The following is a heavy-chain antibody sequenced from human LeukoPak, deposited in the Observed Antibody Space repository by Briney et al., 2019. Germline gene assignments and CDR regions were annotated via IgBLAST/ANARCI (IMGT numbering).Heavy chain of an antibody. CDR2: IYSGGST. J-gene: IGHJ6*02. CDR3: AREISGSWADYYYGMDV. Sequence: PGGSLRLSCAASGFTVSSNYMSWVRQAPGKGLEWVSVIYSGGSTYYADSVKGRFTISRDNAKNSLYLQMNSLRAEDTAVYYCAREISGSWADYYYGMDVWGQGTTVTVSS. D-gene: IGHD1-26*01. V-gene: IGHV3-66*01. CDR1: GFTVSSNY.